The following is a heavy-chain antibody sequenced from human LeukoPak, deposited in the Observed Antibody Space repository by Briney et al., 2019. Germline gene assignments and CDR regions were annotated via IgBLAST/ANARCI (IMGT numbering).Heavy chain of an antibody. D-gene: IGHD5-12*01. Sequence: ASVKVSCKASGYTFTDYYIHWVRQAPGQGLEWMGWINPNSGGTNYAQKFQGRVTMTRDTSISTAYMELSRLRSDDTAVFYCARDIEPTLGVRRGLVFWGQGTLVTVSS. CDR1: GYTFTDYY. CDR3: ARDIEPTLGVRRGLVF. V-gene: IGHV1-2*02. J-gene: IGHJ4*02. CDR2: INPNSGGT.